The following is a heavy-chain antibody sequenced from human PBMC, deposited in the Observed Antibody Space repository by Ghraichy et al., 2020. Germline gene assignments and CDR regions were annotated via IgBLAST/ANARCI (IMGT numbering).Heavy chain of an antibody. CDR1: NGSFSGYY. V-gene: IGHV4-34*01. Sequence: SETLSLTCAVYNGSFSGYYWSWIRQPPGQGLEWIGEIDQSGSTYYTPSLSSRVTLSVDTSTSQFSRKLSSLTAADTAGYYCARVKWRGDPYTYYGMDIWGQGTAVTVSS. CDR2: IDQSGST. CDR3: ARVKWRGDPYTYYGMDI. D-gene: IGHD3-16*01. J-gene: IGHJ6*02.